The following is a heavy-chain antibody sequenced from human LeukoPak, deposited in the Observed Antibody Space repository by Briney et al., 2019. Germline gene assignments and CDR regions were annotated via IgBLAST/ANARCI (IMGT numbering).Heavy chain of an antibody. V-gene: IGHV1-2*02. CDR1: GFSFTGYH. D-gene: IGHD6-19*01. Sequence: ASVKVSCKASGFSFTGYHIHWVRQAPGQGLEWMGWIRPASGDTKYAQRFQGRVTMTRDTSISTAYMELSSLTSDDTAVYYCARDNSGWYEFDPWGQGTLVAVSS. CDR2: IRPASGDT. J-gene: IGHJ5*02. CDR3: ARDNSGWYEFDP.